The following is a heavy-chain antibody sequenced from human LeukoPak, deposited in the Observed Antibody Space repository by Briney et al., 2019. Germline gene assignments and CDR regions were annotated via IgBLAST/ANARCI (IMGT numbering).Heavy chain of an antibody. CDR3: AKQLGDGGADAFDI. CDR2: INSDGSST. CDR1: GFTFSTYW. J-gene: IGHJ3*02. D-gene: IGHD5-24*01. V-gene: IGHV3-74*01. Sequence: PGGSLRLSCAASGFTFSTYWMHWVRQAPGKGLVWVSRINSDGSSTSYADSVKGRFTISRDNAKNTLYLQMNNLRAEDTAVYYCAKQLGDGGADAFDIWGQGTMVTVSS.